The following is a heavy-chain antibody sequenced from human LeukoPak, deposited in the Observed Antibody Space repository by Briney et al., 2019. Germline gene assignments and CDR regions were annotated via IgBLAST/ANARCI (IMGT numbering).Heavy chain of an antibody. V-gene: IGHV1-2*02. D-gene: IGHD2/OR15-2a*01. CDR3: ARILYSNNIDY. Sequence: EASVRVSCKASGYTFTDYYMHWVRQAPGQGLEWMGWINPNSGGTEYAQKFQGRVTITADKSTSTAYMELSSLRSEDTAVYYCARILYSNNIDYWGQGTLVTVSS. J-gene: IGHJ4*02. CDR1: GYTFTDYY. CDR2: INPNSGGT.